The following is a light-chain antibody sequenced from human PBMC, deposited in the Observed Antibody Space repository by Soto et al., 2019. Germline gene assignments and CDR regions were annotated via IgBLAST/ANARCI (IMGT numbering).Light chain of an antibody. V-gene: IGKV3-15*01. Sequence: EIVMTQSPATLSVSPAERATLSCRAGQGVTTNFAWYQQKSGQSPRLLIYDVSIRATGVPARFSATGSETDFTLTISGLQSEDSAVYFCQQYNNWPFSFGQGTRLEIK. CDR3: QQYNNWPFS. J-gene: IGKJ5*01. CDR1: QGVTTN. CDR2: DVS.